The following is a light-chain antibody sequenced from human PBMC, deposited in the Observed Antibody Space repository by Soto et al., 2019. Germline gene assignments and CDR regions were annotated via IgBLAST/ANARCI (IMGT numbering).Light chain of an antibody. CDR3: QNYHLALGT. CDR1: QDIINH. J-gene: IGKJ5*01. CDR2: GAS. Sequence: DIQMTQSPSSLSASVGDTVTITCRASQDIINHLAWYQQRPGKDPNLLIYGASTLHSGVPSRFRGSGSGTHFTLTISSLQPEDVATYYCQNYHLALGTFGQGTRLEIK. V-gene: IGKV1-27*01.